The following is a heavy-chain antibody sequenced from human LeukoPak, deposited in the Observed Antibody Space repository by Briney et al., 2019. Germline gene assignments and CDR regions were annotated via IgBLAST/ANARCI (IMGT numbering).Heavy chain of an antibody. CDR3: ARQHYYGSGSYYRYYYYYMDV. J-gene: IGHJ6*03. Sequence: GGSLRLSCAASGFTFSSYAMHWVRQAPGKGLEYVSAISSNGGSTYYANSVKGRFTISRDNSKNTLYLQMGSLRAEDMAVYYCARQHYYGSGSYYRYYYYYMDVWGKGTTVTISS. CDR1: GFTFSSYA. CDR2: ISSNGGST. V-gene: IGHV3-64*01. D-gene: IGHD3-10*01.